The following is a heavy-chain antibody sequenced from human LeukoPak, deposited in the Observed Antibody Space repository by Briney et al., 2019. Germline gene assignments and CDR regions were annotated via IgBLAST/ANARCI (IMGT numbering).Heavy chain of an antibody. V-gene: IGHV3-11*04. CDR2: ISSSGSTI. J-gene: IGHJ4*02. CDR3: ARGDDFWSGYSKIDY. Sequence: GGSLRLSCAASGFTFSDYYMSWIRQAPGKGLEWVSYISSSGSTIYYADSVKSRFTVSRDNAKNPLYLQMNSLRAEDTAVYYCARGDDFWSGYSKIDYWGQGTLVTVSS. CDR1: GFTFSDYY. D-gene: IGHD3-3*01.